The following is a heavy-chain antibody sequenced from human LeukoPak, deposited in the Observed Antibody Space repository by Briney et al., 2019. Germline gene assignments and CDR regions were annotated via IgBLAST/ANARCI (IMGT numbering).Heavy chain of an antibody. CDR2: MYSGGTT. D-gene: IGHD6-13*01. CDR1: DGSINGYY. J-gene: IGHJ6*02. CDR3: ARDRGVAAARTDYYYYYGMNV. V-gene: IGHV4-59*01. Sequence: SGTLSLTCTVSDGSINGYYWSWIRQPPGKGLDWIGYMYSGGTTNYSPSLKSRVTISEDTSKNQFSLKLTSVTAADTAVYYCARDRGVAAARTDYYYYYGMNVWGQGTTVTVSS.